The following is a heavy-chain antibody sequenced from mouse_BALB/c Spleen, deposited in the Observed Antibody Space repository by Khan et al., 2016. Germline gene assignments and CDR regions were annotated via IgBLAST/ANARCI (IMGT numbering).Heavy chain of an antibody. J-gene: IGHJ3*01. D-gene: IGHD1-1*01. CDR3: ASPYGSSYVGFAY. V-gene: IGHV1S34*01. CDR1: GYSFTGYY. Sequence: LVKTGASVKISCKASGYSFTGYYMHRVKQSHGKSLEWIGYITSYNGATSYNQKFKGKATFTVDTSSSTAYMQFNSLTSEDSAVYYGASPYGSSYVGFAYWGQGTLVTVSA. CDR2: ITSYNGAT.